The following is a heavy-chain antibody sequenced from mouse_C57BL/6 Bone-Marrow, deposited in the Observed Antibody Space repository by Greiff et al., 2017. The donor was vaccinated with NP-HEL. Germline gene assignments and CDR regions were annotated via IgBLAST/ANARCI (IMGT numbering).Heavy chain of an antibody. V-gene: IGHV1-85*01. CDR3: AREALNYYGSMYFDY. CDR1: GYTFTSYD. D-gene: IGHD1-1*01. J-gene: IGHJ2*01. Sequence: QVQLKESGPELVKPGASVKLSCKASGYTFTSYDINWVKQRPGQGLEWIGWIYPRDGSTKYNEKFKGKATLTVDTSSSTAYMERHSLTSEDSAVYFCAREALNYYGSMYFDYWGQGTTLTVSS. CDR2: IYPRDGST.